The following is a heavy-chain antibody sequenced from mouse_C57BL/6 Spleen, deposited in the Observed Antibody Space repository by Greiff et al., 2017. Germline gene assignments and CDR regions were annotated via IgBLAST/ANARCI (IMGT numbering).Heavy chain of an antibody. CDR1: GFTFSSYG. CDR3: ARHGDGYSDY. J-gene: IGHJ2*01. Sequence: DVKLVESGGDLVKPGGSLKLSCAASGFTFSSYGLSWVRQTPDKRLEWVATISSGGSYTYYPDSVKGRFTISRDNAKNTLYLQMSSLKSEDTAMYYCARHGDGYSDYWGQGTTLTVSS. CDR2: ISSGGSYT. V-gene: IGHV5-6*02. D-gene: IGHD2-3*01.